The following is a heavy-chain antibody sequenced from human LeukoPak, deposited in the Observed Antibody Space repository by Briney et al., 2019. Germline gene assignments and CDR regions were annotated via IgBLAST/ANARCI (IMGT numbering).Heavy chain of an antibody. J-gene: IGHJ4*02. CDR1: GFTFSNYA. Sequence: GGSLRLSCAASGFTFSNYAMSWVRQAPGKGLEWVSGISGSDGTTYYADSVRGRFTISRDNSKNTLYLQMNGLRAEDTAVYYCAKDSAKKYDDYWGQGTLVTVSS. CDR2: ISGSDGTT. D-gene: IGHD2/OR15-2a*01. V-gene: IGHV3-23*01. CDR3: AKDSAKKYDDY.